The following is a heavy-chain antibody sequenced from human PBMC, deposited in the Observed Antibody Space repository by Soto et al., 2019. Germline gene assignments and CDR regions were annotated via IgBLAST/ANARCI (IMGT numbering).Heavy chain of an antibody. V-gene: IGHV4-59*08. J-gene: IGHJ4*02. CDR3: ARHRYCSGGSCYSAGFDY. CDR2: IYYSGST. Sequence: PSETLSLTCTVSGGSISSYYWSWIRQPPGKGLEWIGYIYYSGSTNYNPSLKSRVTISVDTSKNQFSLKLSSVTAADTAVYYCARHRYCSGGSCYSAGFDYWGQGTLVTVSS. D-gene: IGHD2-15*01. CDR1: GGSISSYY.